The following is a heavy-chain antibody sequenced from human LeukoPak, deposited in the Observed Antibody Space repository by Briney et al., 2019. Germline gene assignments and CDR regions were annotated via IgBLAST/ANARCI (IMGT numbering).Heavy chain of an antibody. CDR3: ARGVAGPYYYYYMDV. J-gene: IGHJ6*03. D-gene: IGHD6-19*01. Sequence: ASVKVSCKASGYTFTDYYMHWVRQAPGQGLEWMGWINPNSGGTNYAQKFQGRVTMTRDTSISTAYMELSRLTSDDTAVYYCARGVAGPYYYYYMDVWGRGTTVTVSS. CDR2: INPNSGGT. CDR1: GYTFTDYY. V-gene: IGHV1-2*02.